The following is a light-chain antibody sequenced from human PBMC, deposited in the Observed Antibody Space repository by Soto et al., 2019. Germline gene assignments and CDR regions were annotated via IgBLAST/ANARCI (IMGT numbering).Light chain of an antibody. CDR2: SNN. V-gene: IGLV1-44*01. J-gene: IGLJ2*01. CDR3: AEWDDSLNGVV. CDR1: SSNIGSNT. Sequence: QSVLTHPPSASGTPGQRVTISCSGSSSNIGSNTVNWYQQLPGTAPKLLIYSNNQRPSGVPDRFSGSKSGTSASLDISGLQSEDEADDYWAEWDDSLNGVVFGGGTQLTVL.